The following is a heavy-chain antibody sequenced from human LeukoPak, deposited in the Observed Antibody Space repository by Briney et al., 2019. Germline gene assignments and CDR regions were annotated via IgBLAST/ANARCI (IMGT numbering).Heavy chain of an antibody. V-gene: IGHV4-61*02. CDR2: ISKSGTT. CDR3: ARAGYSSSWYAQFPFSFDY. Sequence: PSETLSLTCTVSGVSISYATYQWTWIRQSAGKGLGWIGLISKSGTTNYNPSHKSRVTISIDTTKNQFSLKLSSVTAADTAVYYCARAGYSSSWYAQFPFSFDYWGQGTLVTVSS. D-gene: IGHD6-13*01. J-gene: IGHJ4*02. CDR1: GVSISYATYQ.